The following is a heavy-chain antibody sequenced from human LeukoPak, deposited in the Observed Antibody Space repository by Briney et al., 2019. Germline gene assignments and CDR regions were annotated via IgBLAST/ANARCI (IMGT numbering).Heavy chain of an antibody. CDR3: ARDLEI. Sequence: PGGSLRLSCVASGFTFSGYWMTWVRQPPGKGLEWVAIIKQDGSEKYYVNSVKGRFTISRDNAKNSLYLQLNILRAGDTAVYYCARDLEIWGQGTMVTVSS. CDR1: GFTFSGYW. V-gene: IGHV3-7*01. CDR2: IKQDGSEK. J-gene: IGHJ3*02.